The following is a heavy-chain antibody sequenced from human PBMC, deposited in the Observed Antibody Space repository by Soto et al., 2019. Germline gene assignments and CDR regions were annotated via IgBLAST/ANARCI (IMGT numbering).Heavy chain of an antibody. D-gene: IGHD3-10*01. J-gene: IGHJ6*03. CDR1: GFAFSTYA. V-gene: IGHV3-23*01. CDR3: AKGGAI. CDR2: TTGNGGST. Sequence: EIQLLESGGGLVQPGGSLRLSCTASGFAFSTYAMTWLRQAPGKGLEWVSATTGNGGSTYYADSVRGRFTISRDNSKNTLFLQMNSLRADDTAVYFCAKGGAIWGKGTTVTVSS.